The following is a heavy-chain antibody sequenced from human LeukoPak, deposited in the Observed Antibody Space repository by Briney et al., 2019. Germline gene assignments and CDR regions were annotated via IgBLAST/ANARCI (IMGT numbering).Heavy chain of an antibody. CDR2: IRSSGSTI. CDR3: AREYYYGSGNYYYGMDV. D-gene: IGHD3-10*01. Sequence: GGSLRLSCAASGFTFSSYEMNWVRRAAGKGLEWVSYIRSSGSTIYYADSVKGRFTISRDNAKNSLYLQMSSLRAEDTAVYYCAREYYYGSGNYYYGMDVWGQGTTVTVSS. V-gene: IGHV3-48*03. CDR1: GFTFSSYE. J-gene: IGHJ6*02.